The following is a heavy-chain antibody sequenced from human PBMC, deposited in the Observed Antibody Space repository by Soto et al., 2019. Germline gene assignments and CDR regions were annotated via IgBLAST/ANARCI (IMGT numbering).Heavy chain of an antibody. CDR2: ISYDGSNK. Sequence: GGSLRLPCAASGFTLSSYAMHWVRQAPGKGLEWVAVISYDGSNKYYTDSVKGRFTISRDNSKNTLYLQMNSLRGEDTALYYCARDTRGFSGMDVCGRGTTVTISS. D-gene: IGHD3-3*01. V-gene: IGHV3-30-3*01. J-gene: IGHJ6*02. CDR1: GFTLSSYA. CDR3: ARDTRGFSGMDV.